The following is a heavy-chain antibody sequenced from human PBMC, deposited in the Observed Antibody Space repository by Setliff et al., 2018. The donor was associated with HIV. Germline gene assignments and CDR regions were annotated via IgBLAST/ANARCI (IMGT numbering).Heavy chain of an antibody. CDR1: GFTFDDYG. CDR2: INWNSGST. J-gene: IGHJ3*02. D-gene: IGHD3-3*01. Sequence: LRLSCVGSGFTFDDYGMIWVRQVPGKGLEWVSSINWNSGSTGYADSVKGRLIVSRDNAKNSLFLKMNSLRAEDTALYYCARDVSLWNGYYNEAFDIWGQGTMVTVSS. V-gene: IGHV3-20*04. CDR3: ARDVSLWNGYYNEAFDI.